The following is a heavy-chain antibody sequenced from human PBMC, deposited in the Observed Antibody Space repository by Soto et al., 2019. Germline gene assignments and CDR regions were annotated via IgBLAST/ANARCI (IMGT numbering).Heavy chain of an antibody. Sequence: QVQLVQSGTEIKKTGSSVKVSCKSSGGTFRNFAIEWVRQAPGQGLEWVGGIIPMFGTTYYAERFQGRVTITADESTNTAYMEVSSLRSDDTAVFYCARDLAPVVRGVLSSGLDVWGQGTTVIVSS. D-gene: IGHD3-10*02. V-gene: IGHV1-69*01. CDR2: IIPMFGTT. CDR3: ARDLAPVVRGVLSSGLDV. CDR1: GGTFRNFA. J-gene: IGHJ6*02.